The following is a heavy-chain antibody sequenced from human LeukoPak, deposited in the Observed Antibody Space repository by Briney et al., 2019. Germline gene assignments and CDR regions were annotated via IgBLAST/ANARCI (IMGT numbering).Heavy chain of an antibody. CDR3: ARGVVTAIHLYFDY. CDR1: GGSINSGGYY. Sequence: PSETLSLTCTVSGGSINSGGYYWSWIRQHPGKGLEWIGYIYYSGSTNYNPSLKSRVTISVDTSKNQFSLKLSSVTAADTAVYYCARGVVTAIHLYFDYWGQGTLVTVSS. CDR2: IYYSGST. D-gene: IGHD2-21*02. J-gene: IGHJ4*02. V-gene: IGHV4-61*08.